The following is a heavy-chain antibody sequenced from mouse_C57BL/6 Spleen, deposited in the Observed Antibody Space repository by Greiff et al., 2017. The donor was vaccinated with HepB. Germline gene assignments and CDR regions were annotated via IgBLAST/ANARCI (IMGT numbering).Heavy chain of an antibody. CDR3: ASPYDYDGAWFAY. V-gene: IGHV1-20*01. CDR1: GYSFTGYF. Sequence: EVQLQQSGPELVKPGDSVKISCKASGYSFTGYFMNWVMQSHGKSLEWIGRINPYNGDTFYNQKFKGKATLTVDKSSSTAHMELRSLTSEDSAVYYCASPYDYDGAWFAYWGQGTLVTVSA. CDR2: INPYNGDT. J-gene: IGHJ3*01. D-gene: IGHD2-4*01.